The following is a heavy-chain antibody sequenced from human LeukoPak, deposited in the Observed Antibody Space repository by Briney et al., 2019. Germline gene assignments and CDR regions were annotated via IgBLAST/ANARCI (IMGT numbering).Heavy chain of an antibody. Sequence: GASVKVSCKASGGTFSTYAISWVRQAPGQGLEWMGGIIPIFRTANYAQKFQGRVTITTDEATSTAYMDLSSLRSEDTAVYYCATIWGYGISLGYWGQGTLVTVSS. V-gene: IGHV1-69*05. J-gene: IGHJ4*02. CDR2: IIPIFRTA. CDR3: ATIWGYGISLGY. D-gene: IGHD4/OR15-4a*01. CDR1: GGTFSTYA.